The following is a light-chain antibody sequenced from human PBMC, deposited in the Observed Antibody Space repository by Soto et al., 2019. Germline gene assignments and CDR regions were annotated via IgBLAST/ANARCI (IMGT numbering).Light chain of an antibody. J-gene: IGKJ5*01. V-gene: IGKV3-15*01. CDR3: QQYNNWPFS. Sequence: ETEMTPAPARLSVSPVERATLSCRAGQGVTTNSAWYQQKSGQSPRLLIYDVSTRATGVPARFSGTGSETDFTLTISGLQSEDSAVYFCQQYNNWPFSFGRGTRLEIK. CDR2: DVS. CDR1: QGVTTN.